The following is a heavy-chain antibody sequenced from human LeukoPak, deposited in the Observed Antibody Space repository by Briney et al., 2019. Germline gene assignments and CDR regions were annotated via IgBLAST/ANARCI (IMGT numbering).Heavy chain of an antibody. CDR2: INPGGGTT. CDR1: GYTFTSYF. V-gene: IGHV1-46*01. Sequence: ASVKVSCKASGYTFTSYFLHWVRQAPGQGLEWMGIINPGGGTTTYAHKFQGRVTMTRDMSTRTVYMELSSLRSEDTAVFYCARGPSQGSGLFWYWGQGTLVTVSS. D-gene: IGHD3-10*01. J-gene: IGHJ4*01. CDR3: ARGPSQGSGLFWY.